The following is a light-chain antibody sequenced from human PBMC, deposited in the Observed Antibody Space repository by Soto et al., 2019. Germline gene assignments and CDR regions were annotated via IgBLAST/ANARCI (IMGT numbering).Light chain of an antibody. Sequence: QSVLTQPPSASGTPGRRVTISCSGSSSNIGSNTVNWYQQLPGTAPKLLIYSYNQRPSGVPDRFSGSRSGTSASLAISGLQSEDEADYYCAVWDDSLNGVVFGGGTKLTVL. CDR1: SSNIGSNT. J-gene: IGLJ2*01. V-gene: IGLV1-44*01. CDR3: AVWDDSLNGVV. CDR2: SYN.